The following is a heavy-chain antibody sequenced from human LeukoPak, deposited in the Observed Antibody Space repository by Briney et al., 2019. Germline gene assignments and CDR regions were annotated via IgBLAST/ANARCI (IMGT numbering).Heavy chain of an antibody. V-gene: IGHV3-7*01. D-gene: IGHD1-26*01. Sequence: WGALRLSCAVSGFTFCSYWMSWVRQAPGKGLEWLANINEDGSGRFYVDSVKGRLTISRDNAKNSLFLQMNSLRAEDTAVYYCARAAGGTSRDYWGQGTLVTVSS. CDR3: ARAAGGTSRDY. CDR2: INEDGSGR. CDR1: GFTFCSYW. J-gene: IGHJ4*02.